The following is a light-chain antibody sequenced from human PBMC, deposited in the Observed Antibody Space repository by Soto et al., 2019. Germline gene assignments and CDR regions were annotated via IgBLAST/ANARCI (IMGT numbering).Light chain of an antibody. V-gene: IGKV1-5*03. Sequence: DIQMTQSPSTLSASVGDRVTITCRASQSISVWLAWYQQKAGKAPNLLIYKASRLESGVPSRFSGSGYETAFTLTISGLQPGDSATYYCQQYNSYSPTFGQGTKVEVQ. CDR2: KAS. CDR1: QSISVW. J-gene: IGKJ1*01. CDR3: QQYNSYSPT.